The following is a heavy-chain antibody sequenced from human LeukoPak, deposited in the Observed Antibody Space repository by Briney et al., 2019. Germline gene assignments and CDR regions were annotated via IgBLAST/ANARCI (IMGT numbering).Heavy chain of an antibody. CDR3: ARDDAMIVVVISAAFDI. D-gene: IGHD3-22*01. CDR2: ISAYNGNT. Sequence: GASVTVSCKASGYTFTSYGISWVRQAPGQGLEWMGWISAYNGNTNYAQKLQGRVTMTTDTSTSTAYMELRSLRPDDTAVYYCARDDAMIVVVISAAFDIWGQGTMVTVSS. V-gene: IGHV1-18*01. CDR1: GYTFTSYG. J-gene: IGHJ3*02.